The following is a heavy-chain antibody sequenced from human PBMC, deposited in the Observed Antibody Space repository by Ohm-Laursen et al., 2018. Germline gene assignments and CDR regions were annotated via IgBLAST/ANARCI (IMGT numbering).Heavy chain of an antibody. CDR1: GFTFSSYA. CDR2: ISGSGGST. Sequence: SLRLSCTASGFTFSSYAMSWVRQAPGKGLEWVSAISGSGGSTYYADSVKGRFTISRDNSKNTLYLQMNSLRAEDTAVYYCAKDSSSYEYYFDYWGQGTLVIVSS. CDR3: AKDSSSYEYYFDY. D-gene: IGHD6-13*01. J-gene: IGHJ4*02. V-gene: IGHV3-23*01.